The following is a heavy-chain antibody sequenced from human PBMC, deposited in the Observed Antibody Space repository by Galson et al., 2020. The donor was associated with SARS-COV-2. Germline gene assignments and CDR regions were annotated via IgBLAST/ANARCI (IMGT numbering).Heavy chain of an antibody. CDR3: ASSWYYYDSSGYPPGVFDY. J-gene: IGHJ4*02. D-gene: IGHD3-22*01. CDR2: IYYSGST. CDR1: GGPIISYY. Sequence: SETLSPSRTVSGGPIISYYWCWIRLPPGKGLEWIGFIYYSGSTNYNPSLKSLVTISVDTSKNQFSLKLSSVTAADTAVYYCASSWYYYDSSGYPPGVFDYWGQGTLVTVSS. V-gene: IGHV4-59*01.